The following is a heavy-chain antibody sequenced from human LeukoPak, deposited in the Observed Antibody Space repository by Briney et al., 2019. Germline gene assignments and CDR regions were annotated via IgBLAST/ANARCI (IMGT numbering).Heavy chain of an antibody. CDR3: ARDLGDGYIDY. D-gene: IGHD5-24*01. V-gene: IGHV4-59*01. Sequence: SETLSLTCTVSGGSISSYYWSWIRQPPGKGLEWIGYIYYSGSTNYNPSLKSRVTISVDTSKNQFSLKPSSVTAADTAVYYCARDLGDGYIDYWGQGTLVTVSS. CDR2: IYYSGST. J-gene: IGHJ4*02. CDR1: GGSISSYY.